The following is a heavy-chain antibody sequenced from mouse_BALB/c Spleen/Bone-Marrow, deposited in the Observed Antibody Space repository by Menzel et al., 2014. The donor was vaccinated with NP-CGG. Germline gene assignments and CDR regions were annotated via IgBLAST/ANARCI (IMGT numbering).Heavy chain of an antibody. V-gene: IGHV1-67*01. J-gene: IGHJ3*01. D-gene: IGHD2-1*01. CDR2: IGTYSGNI. Sequence: VQLQQSGPELVRPGVSVKISCKGSGYTFTDYAMHWVKQSHAKSLEWIGVIGTYSGNINYNQKFKGKATMTVDKSSSTAYMELARLTSEDSAIHYCASPIYYGNYGGFPYWGQGTLVTVSA. CDR3: ASPIYYGNYGGFPY. CDR1: GYTFTDYA.